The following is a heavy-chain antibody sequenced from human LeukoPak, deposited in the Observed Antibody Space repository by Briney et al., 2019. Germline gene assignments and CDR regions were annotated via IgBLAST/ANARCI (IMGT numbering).Heavy chain of an antibody. CDR1: GFSFNSYA. D-gene: IGHD3-16*02. V-gene: IGHV3-21*05. J-gene: IGHJ4*02. Sequence: GGSLRLSCSASGFSFNSYAMYWVRQAPGKGLEWLSYMNPTSGYTPYADSVRGRFTISRDNAKNSLYLQMNSLRAEDTAVYYCARAGYDYVWGSYRDGDYFDYWGQGTLVTVSS. CDR3: ARAGYDYVWGSYRDGDYFDY. CDR2: MNPTSGYT.